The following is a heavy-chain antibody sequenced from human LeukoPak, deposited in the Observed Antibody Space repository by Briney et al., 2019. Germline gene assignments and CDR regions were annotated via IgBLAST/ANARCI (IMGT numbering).Heavy chain of an antibody. Sequence: ASVKVSCKASGYTFSTYAMHWVRQVPGQRLEWMGWINPNSGGTNYAQKFQGRVTMTRDTSISTAYMELSRLRSDDTAVYYCARATYYDRRAGWFDYWGQGNLVTVSS. J-gene: IGHJ4*02. V-gene: IGHV1-2*02. CDR2: INPNSGGT. CDR3: ARATYYDRRAGWFDY. CDR1: GYTFSTYA. D-gene: IGHD3-10*02.